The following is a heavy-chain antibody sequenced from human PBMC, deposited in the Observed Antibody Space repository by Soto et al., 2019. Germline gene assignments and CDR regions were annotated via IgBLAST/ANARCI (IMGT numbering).Heavy chain of an antibody. D-gene: IGHD2-8*02. V-gene: IGHV3-33*06. CDR2: IFNDAGNE. J-gene: IGHJ3*01. Sequence: QVQLVESGGDVVQPGRSLRLSCAASGFTFKDCAMHWVRQAPGKGLEWVSIIFNDAGNEYYTESVKGRFTISRDNSKNTLYLQMNSLGDEDTAVYYCAKEKCTGRAPNGACDVWGRGTRVTVSS. CDR1: GFTFKDCA. CDR3: AKEKCTGRAPNGACDV.